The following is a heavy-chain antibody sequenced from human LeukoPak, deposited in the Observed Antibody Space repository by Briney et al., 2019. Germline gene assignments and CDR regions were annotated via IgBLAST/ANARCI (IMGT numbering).Heavy chain of an antibody. D-gene: IGHD1-20*01. Sequence: GGSLRLSCAVSGIILIDHYMDWVRQAPGKGLEWVGRTTDKRNSYTTIYAASVKGRFTISRDDSRNSLYLHMNSLKTEDTAVYYCASGLTGTTDYWGQGTLVTVSS. CDR3: ASGLTGTTDY. V-gene: IGHV3-72*01. CDR1: GIILIDHY. J-gene: IGHJ4*02. CDR2: TTDKRNSYTT.